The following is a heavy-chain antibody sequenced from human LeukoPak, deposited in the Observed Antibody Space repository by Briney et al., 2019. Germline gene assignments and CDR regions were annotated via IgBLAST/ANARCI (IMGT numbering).Heavy chain of an antibody. Sequence: GESLKISXKGPGYSFTSYWIGWVRQMPGKGLEWMGIIYPGDSDTRYSPSFQGQVTISADKSISTAYLQWSSLKASDTAMYYCARRGYCSSTSCRGVGAFDIWGQGTMVTVSS. J-gene: IGHJ3*02. CDR2: IYPGDSDT. CDR3: ARRGYCSSTSCRGVGAFDI. D-gene: IGHD2-2*01. V-gene: IGHV5-51*03. CDR1: GYSFTSYW.